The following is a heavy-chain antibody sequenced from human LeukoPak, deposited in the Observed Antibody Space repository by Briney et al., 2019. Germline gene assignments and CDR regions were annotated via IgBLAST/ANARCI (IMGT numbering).Heavy chain of an antibody. J-gene: IGHJ5*02. CDR2: IYYSGRT. Sequence: SETLSLTRVVSVGSLSTYYWSSVRRPPGRGVEGIGYIYYSGRTNYNPPLKNRVTISLDTSKNQFSLKLSSVTAADTAVYYCARAPIPYDTSRTDYRFDPWGQGTLVTVSS. V-gene: IGHV4-59*01. D-gene: IGHD3-3*01. CDR3: ARAPIPYDTSRTDYRFDP. CDR1: VGSLSTYY.